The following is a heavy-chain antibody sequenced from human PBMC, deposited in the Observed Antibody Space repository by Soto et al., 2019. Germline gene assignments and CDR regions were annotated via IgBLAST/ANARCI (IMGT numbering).Heavy chain of an antibody. CDR1: GYTFTSYG. CDR3: ARDSHYYYGSGSPRSWFDP. CDR2: ISAYNGNT. D-gene: IGHD3-10*01. J-gene: IGHJ5*02. Sequence: ASVKVSCKASGYTFTSYGISWVRQAPGQGLEWMGWISAYNGNTNYAQKLQGRVTMTTDTSTSTAYMELRSLRSDDTAVYYCARDSHYYYGSGSPRSWFDPWGQGTLVTVSS. V-gene: IGHV1-18*01.